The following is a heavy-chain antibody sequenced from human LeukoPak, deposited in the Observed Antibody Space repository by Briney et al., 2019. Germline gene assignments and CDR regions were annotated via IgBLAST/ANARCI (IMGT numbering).Heavy chain of an antibody. D-gene: IGHD3-16*02. Sequence: GGSLRLSCAASGFTFSNYAMSWVRQAPGKGLEWVTAISGSGGSIYYADSVKGRFTFSRDNPKNTLYLQMNSLRAEDTAVYYCTKGGIRYWFDPWGQGTLVAVSS. J-gene: IGHJ5*02. CDR2: ISGSGGSI. CDR3: TKGGIRYWFDP. CDR1: GFTFSNYA. V-gene: IGHV3-23*01.